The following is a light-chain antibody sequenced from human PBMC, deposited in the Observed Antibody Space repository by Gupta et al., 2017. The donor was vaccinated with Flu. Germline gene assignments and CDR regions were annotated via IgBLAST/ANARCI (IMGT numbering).Light chain of an antibody. CDR1: QSISSW. Sequence: DIQMTQSPSTLSASVGDRVTITCRASQSISSWLAWYQQKPGKAPNLLIYKASTLQSGVPSRFSGSGSWTEFTLTISSLQPDDSATYHCQQFNSYPWTFGQGTKVDIK. CDR3: QQFNSYPWT. CDR2: KAS. V-gene: IGKV1-5*03. J-gene: IGKJ1*01.